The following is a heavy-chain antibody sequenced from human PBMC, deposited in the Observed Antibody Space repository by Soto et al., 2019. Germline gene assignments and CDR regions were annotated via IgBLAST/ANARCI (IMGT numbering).Heavy chain of an antibody. CDR1: GYIFTNYG. J-gene: IGHJ4*02. V-gene: IGHV1-3*01. CDR2: FDVGNGDT. CDR3: ARDESRPRSNFDC. Sequence: ASVKVSCKASGYIFTNYGIHWVRQAPGQRLEWMGWFDVGNGDTKYSQKFQDRVTITTDTSASTAYMELSSLRSEDTAVYYCARDESRPRSNFDCWGQGTLVTVSS.